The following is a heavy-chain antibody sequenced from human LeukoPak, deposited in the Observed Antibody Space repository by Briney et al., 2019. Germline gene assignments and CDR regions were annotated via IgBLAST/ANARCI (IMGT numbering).Heavy chain of an antibody. CDR3: ARDLGSNYVYFDY. V-gene: IGHV4-4*07. Sequence: SETLSLTCTVSGGSISSHYWSWLRQPAGKGLESIGRIHTSGITNYNPSLKSRVTMSGDTSKNQFYLNLRSVTAADTAVYYCARDLGSNYVYFDYWGQRSLVTVSS. J-gene: IGHJ4*02. CDR2: IHTSGIT. CDR1: GGSISSHY. D-gene: IGHD1-26*01.